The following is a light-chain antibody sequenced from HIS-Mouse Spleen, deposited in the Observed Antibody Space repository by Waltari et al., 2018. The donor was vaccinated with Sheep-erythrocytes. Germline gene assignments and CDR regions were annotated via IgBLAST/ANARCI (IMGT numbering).Light chain of an antibody. Sequence: SYELTQPPSVSVSPGQTASITCSGDKLGDKYACWYQQKPGQSPVLVIYQDSKRPSGIPERFSGSNVGNAATLTISGTQAMDEADYYCQAWDSSTAWNVVFGGGTKLTVL. V-gene: IGLV3-1*01. CDR1: KLGDKY. J-gene: IGLJ2*01. CDR2: QDS. CDR3: QAWDSSTAWNVV.